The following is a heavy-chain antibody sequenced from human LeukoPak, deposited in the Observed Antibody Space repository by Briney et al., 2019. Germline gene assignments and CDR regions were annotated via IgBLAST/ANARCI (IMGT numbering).Heavy chain of an antibody. CDR3: ASEDGTGLYYFDY. CDR2: IWYDGSNK. D-gene: IGHD3-10*01. V-gene: IGHV3-33*01. CDR1: GFTFSSYG. Sequence: GGSLRLPCAASGFTFSSYGMHWVRQAPGKGLEWVAVIWYDGSNKYYADSVKGRFTISRDNSKNTLYLQMNSLRAEDTAVYYCASEDGTGLYYFDYWGQGTLVTVSS. J-gene: IGHJ4*02.